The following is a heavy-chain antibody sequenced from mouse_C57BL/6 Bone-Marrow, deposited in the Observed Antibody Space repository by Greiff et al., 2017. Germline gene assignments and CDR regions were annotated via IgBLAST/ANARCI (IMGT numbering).Heavy chain of an antibody. D-gene: IGHD2-2*01. Sequence: EVKLMESGPELVKPGASVKISCKASGYSFTGYYMNWVKQSPEKSLEWIGEINPSTGGTTYNQKFKAKATLTVDKSSSTAYMQLKSLTSEDSAVYYCARGGYDFAYWGQGTLVTVSA. J-gene: IGHJ3*01. V-gene: IGHV1-42*01. CDR1: GYSFTGYY. CDR2: INPSTGGT. CDR3: ARGGYDFAY.